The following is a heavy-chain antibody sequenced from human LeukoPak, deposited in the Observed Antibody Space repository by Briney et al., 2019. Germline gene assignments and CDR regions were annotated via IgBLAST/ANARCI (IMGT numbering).Heavy chain of an antibody. CDR2: IDTDGSTT. CDR1: RFTFSSYW. D-gene: IGHD1-26*01. CDR3: ARTIGSKNAFDL. V-gene: IGHV3-74*01. J-gene: IGHJ3*01. Sequence: GGSLTLSCAASRFTFSSYWMHWVRQAPGKGLVWVSRIDTDGSTTTYADSVKGRFTISRDNAKNTLYLQMNSLRAEDTAVYYCARTIGSKNAFDLWGQGTMVTVSS.